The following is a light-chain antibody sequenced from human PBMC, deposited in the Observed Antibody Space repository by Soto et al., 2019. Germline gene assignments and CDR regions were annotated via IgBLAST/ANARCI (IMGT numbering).Light chain of an antibody. CDR2: LGS. J-gene: IGKJ5*01. Sequence: DIGMAPSGVRLPVTPGAASSITCRSSQSLLDTNGYNYLDWYLQKPGQSPQLLMYLGSNRASGVPDRFSGSGSGTDFTLKISRVEAEDVGVYYCMQGLQTPPITFGQGTRLEIK. CDR1: QSLLDTNGYNY. V-gene: IGKV2-28*01. CDR3: MQGLQTPPIT.